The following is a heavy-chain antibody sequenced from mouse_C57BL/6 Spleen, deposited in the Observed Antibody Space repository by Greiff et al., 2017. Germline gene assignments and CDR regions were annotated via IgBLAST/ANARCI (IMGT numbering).Heavy chain of an antibody. V-gene: IGHV1-39*01. CDR2: INPNYGTT. Sequence: EVQLQESGPELVKPGASVKISCKASGYSFTDYNMNWVKQSNGKSLEWIGVINPNYGTTSYNQKFKGKATLTVDQSSSTAYMQLNSLTSEDSAVYYCASLPHYYGSSYVDYFDYWGQGTTLTVSS. CDR3: ASLPHYYGSSYVDYFDY. CDR1: GYSFTDYN. J-gene: IGHJ2*01. D-gene: IGHD1-1*01.